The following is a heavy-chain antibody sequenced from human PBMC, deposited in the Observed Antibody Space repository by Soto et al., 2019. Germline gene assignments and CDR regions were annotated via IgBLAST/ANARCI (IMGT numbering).Heavy chain of an antibody. D-gene: IGHD6-6*01. V-gene: IGHV3-7*01. CDR2: IKQDGSEK. Sequence: GGSLRLSCAASGFTFSSYWMSWVRQAPGKGLEWVANIKQDGSEKYYVDSVKGRFTISRDNAKNSLYLQMNSLRAEDTAVYYCARARSRIAAGRDNYYYYYMDVWGKGTTVTVSS. CDR1: GFTFSSYW. CDR3: ARARSRIAAGRDNYYYYYMDV. J-gene: IGHJ6*03.